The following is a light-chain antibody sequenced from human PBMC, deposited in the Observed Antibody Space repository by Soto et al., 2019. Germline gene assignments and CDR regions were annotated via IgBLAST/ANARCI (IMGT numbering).Light chain of an antibody. CDR2: RAS. Sequence: EIVMTQSPATLSVSPGERATLSCRASQSLSGNLAWYQQKPGQAPRLLIYRASTRATGVPARFSASGSGTEFTLTISSLKSEDSAVYYCHQYSNWPPWTFGPGTKVEIK. CDR3: HQYSNWPPWT. V-gene: IGKV3-15*01. J-gene: IGKJ1*01. CDR1: QSLSGN.